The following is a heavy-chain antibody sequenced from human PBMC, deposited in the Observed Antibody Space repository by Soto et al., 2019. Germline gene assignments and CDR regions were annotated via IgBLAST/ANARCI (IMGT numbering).Heavy chain of an antibody. V-gene: IGHV1-69*06. CDR2: IIPIFGTA. J-gene: IGHJ6*02. CDR1: GGTLSSYA. D-gene: IGHD6-6*01. CDR3: ARVGGSSSSLYYYGMDV. Sequence: SVKVSCKASGGTLSSYAISWVRQAPGQALEWMGGIIPIFGTANYAQKFQGRDTITADKSTGTAYMELSSLRSEDTAVYYCARVGGSSSSLYYYGMDVWGQGTTVTVSS.